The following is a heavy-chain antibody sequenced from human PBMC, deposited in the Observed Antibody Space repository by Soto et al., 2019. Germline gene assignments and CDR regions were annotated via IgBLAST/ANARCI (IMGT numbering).Heavy chain of an antibody. CDR2: ISYDGSNK. Sequence: PGGSLRLSCAASGVTFSSYGMHWVRQAPGKGLGWVAVISYDGSNKYYADSVKGRFTISRDNSKNTLYLQMNSLRAEDTAVYYCAKDIGITIIVVVIDYWGQGTLVTVSS. V-gene: IGHV3-30*18. D-gene: IGHD3-22*01. CDR3: AKDIGITIIVVVIDY. CDR1: GVTFSSYG. J-gene: IGHJ4*02.